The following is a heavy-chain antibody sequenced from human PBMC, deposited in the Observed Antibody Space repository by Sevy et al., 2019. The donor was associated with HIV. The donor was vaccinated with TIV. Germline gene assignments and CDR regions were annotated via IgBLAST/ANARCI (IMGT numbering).Heavy chain of an antibody. V-gene: IGHV1-8*01. CDR1: GYTFTSYD. CDR2: MNPNSGNT. CDR3: ARAGSDWYDHYFDP. D-gene: IGHD6-19*01. Sequence: ASVKVSCKASGYTFTSYDINWVRQATGQGLEWMGWMNPNSGNTGYAQKFQGRVTMTRNTAINTAYMELSSLRSEDTAVYYCARAGSDWYDHYFDPWGQGTLVTVSS. J-gene: IGHJ4*02.